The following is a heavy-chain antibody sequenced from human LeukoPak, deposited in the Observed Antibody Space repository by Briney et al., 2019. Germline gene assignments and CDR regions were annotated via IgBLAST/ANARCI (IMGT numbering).Heavy chain of an antibody. Sequence: SETLSLTCTVSGGSISSYYWSWIRQPAGKGLEWIGRIYTSVSTNYNPSLKSRVTMSVDTSKNQFSLKLSSVTAADTAVYYCARGEIAAAGTVGYYYYYGMDVWGQGTTVTVSS. CDR2: IYTSVST. J-gene: IGHJ6*02. CDR1: GGSISSYY. CDR3: ARGEIAAAGTVGYYYYYGMDV. D-gene: IGHD6-13*01. V-gene: IGHV4-4*07.